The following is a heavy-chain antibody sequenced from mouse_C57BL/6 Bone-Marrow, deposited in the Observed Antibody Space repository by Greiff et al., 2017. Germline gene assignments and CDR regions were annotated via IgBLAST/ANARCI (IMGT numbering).Heavy chain of an antibody. Sequence: VQLQQSGAELVRPGASVKLSCTASGFHIKDDYMHWVKQRPEQGLEWIGWIDPENGDTAYASKFQGKATITADTSSNTAYLQLSSLTSEDTAVYYCTQAYYSNYPYWGQGTSVTVSS. CDR3: TQAYYSNYPY. CDR2: IDPENGDT. V-gene: IGHV14-4*01. CDR1: GFHIKDDY. J-gene: IGHJ4*01. D-gene: IGHD2-5*01.